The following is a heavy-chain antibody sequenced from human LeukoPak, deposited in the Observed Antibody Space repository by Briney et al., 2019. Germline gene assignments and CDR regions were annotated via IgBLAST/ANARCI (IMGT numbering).Heavy chain of an antibody. V-gene: IGHV3-15*01. CDR1: GSTFSNAW. D-gene: IGHD2-2*01. CDR2: IKSKTDGGTT. J-gene: IGHJ4*02. CDR3: TTEYRCSSTSCYDGENFDY. Sequence: GGSLRLSCAASGSTFSNAWMSWVRQAPGKGLEWVGRIKSKTDGGTTDYAAPVKGRFTISRDDSKDTLYLQMNSLKTEDTAVYYCTTEYRCSSTSCYDGENFDYWGQGTLVTVSS.